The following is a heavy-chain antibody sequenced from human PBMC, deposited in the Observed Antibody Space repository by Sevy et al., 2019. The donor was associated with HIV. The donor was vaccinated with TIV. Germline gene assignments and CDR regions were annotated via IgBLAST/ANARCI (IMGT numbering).Heavy chain of an antibody. J-gene: IGHJ5*02. V-gene: IGHV3-20*04. Sequence: GGSLRLSCAASGFTFDDYGMSWVRRAPGKGLEWVSGINWNGGSIGYADSVRGRFTISRDNAKNPLYLQMNSLRAEDTAFYYCARSADDSSGFYYWWFDPWDQGTLVTVSS. CDR3: ARSADDSSGFYYWWFDP. D-gene: IGHD3-22*01. CDR1: GFTFDDYG. CDR2: INWNGGSI.